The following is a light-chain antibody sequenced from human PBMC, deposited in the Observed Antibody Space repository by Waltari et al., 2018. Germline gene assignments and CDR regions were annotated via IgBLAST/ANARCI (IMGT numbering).Light chain of an antibody. CDR1: QSVSSN. CDR3: QQYNNWPPLT. J-gene: IGKJ4*01. CDR2: GAS. Sequence: EIVMTQSPATLSVSPGERATLSCRASQSVSSNLAWYQQKTGQAPRLLIYGASTRATGIPARVSGSGSGTEFTLTISSLQSEDFAVYYCQQYNNWPPLTFGGGTKVEIK. V-gene: IGKV3-15*01.